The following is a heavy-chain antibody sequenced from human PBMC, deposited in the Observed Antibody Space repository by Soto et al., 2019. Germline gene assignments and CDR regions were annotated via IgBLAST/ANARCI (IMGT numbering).Heavy chain of an antibody. J-gene: IGHJ6*02. Sequence: ETLCLTCSVSGVSISSNHYYWGWIRQPPGKGLEWIGSITYDGTTYHNSSLKSRATISVDTSKSQFSLKLTSVTAADTAVYYCARHVSNYDFWSGYYYGMDVWGQGTTVTVPS. CDR3: ARHVSNYDFWSGYYYGMDV. V-gene: IGHV4-39*01. D-gene: IGHD3-3*01. CDR1: GVSISSNHYY. CDR2: ITYDGTT.